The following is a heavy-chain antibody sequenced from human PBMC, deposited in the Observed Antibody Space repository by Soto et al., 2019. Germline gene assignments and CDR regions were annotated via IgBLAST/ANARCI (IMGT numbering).Heavy chain of an antibody. J-gene: IGHJ4*02. CDR3: AKSPPTWQQLVPMPDY. Sequence: EVQLLESGGGLVQPGGSLRLSCAASGFTFSSYAMSWVRQAPGKGLEWVSAISGSGGSTYYADSVKGRFTISRDNSKNTLYVQMNSLRAEDTAVYYCAKSPPTWQQLVPMPDYWGQGTLVTVSS. D-gene: IGHD6-13*01. V-gene: IGHV3-23*01. CDR2: ISGSGGST. CDR1: GFTFSSYA.